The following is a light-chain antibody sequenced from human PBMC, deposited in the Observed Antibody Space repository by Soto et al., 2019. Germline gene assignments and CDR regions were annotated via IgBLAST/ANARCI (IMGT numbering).Light chain of an antibody. V-gene: IGKV3-20*01. Sequence: EIVLTQSPGTLSLSPGERATLSCRASQSVSSSYLAWYQQKPGQAPRLLIYGASSRATGIPDRFSGSGSGTDFTLTISRLEPEDFAVYYSQQYGSSPWTFGQGTNVEIK. J-gene: IGKJ1*01. CDR2: GAS. CDR1: QSVSSSY. CDR3: QQYGSSPWT.